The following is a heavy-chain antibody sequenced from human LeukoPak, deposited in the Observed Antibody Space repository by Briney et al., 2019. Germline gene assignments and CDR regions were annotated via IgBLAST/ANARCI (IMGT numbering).Heavy chain of an antibody. CDR1: GFSFRNYA. D-gene: IGHD2-21*01. CDR2: ISGTGGST. CDR3: AKGSVAIPQFFKS. V-gene: IGHV3-23*01. J-gene: IGHJ4*02. Sequence: PWGSLRLSCEASGFSFRNYAMNWVRQAPGKGLEWVASISGTGGSTFYADFAKGRFIISRDNSKDTLSLQLNSLTGTDTAVYFCAKGSVAIPQFFKSWGRGILVTVSS.